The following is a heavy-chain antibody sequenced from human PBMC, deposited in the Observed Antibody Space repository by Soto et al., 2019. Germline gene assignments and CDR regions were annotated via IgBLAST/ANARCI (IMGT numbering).Heavy chain of an antibody. CDR3: ARRYRSAFDI. Sequence: QVQLQESGPGLVKPSETLSLTCTVSGGSISSYYWSWIRQPPGKGLEWIGYIYYSGSTNYNHTLKSRVTIPVDTSKNQFSLKLSSVTAADTAVYYCARRYRSAFDIWGQGTMVTVSS. V-gene: IGHV4-59*08. CDR2: IYYSGST. D-gene: IGHD6-13*01. CDR1: GGSISSYY. J-gene: IGHJ3*02.